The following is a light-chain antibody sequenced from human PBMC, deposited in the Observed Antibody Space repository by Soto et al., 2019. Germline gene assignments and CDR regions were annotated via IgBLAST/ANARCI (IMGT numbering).Light chain of an antibody. CDR2: DVN. CDR1: SSDVGGYNF. Sequence: QSALTQPASVSGSPGQSITSSCTGTSSDVGGYNFVSWYQHHPGKAPKLIIYDVNNRPSGVSNRFSGSKSGNTASLTISGLQAEDEADYYCTSYTTSSTYVFGTGTKVTVL. J-gene: IGLJ1*01. V-gene: IGLV2-14*03. CDR3: TSYTTSSTYV.